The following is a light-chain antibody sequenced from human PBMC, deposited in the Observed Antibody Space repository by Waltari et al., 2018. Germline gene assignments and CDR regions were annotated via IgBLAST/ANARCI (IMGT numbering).Light chain of an antibody. CDR2: DVS. J-gene: IGLJ3*02. Sequence: QSALTQPASVSGSPGQSITISCTGTSSDVGSYNLFSWYQQHPGKAPKLMIYDVSKRPSGVSNRVSGSKSGNTASLTISGLQAEDEADYYCCSYAGSSTFVFGGGTKLTVL. CDR3: CSYAGSSTFV. V-gene: IGLV2-23*02. CDR1: SSDVGSYNL.